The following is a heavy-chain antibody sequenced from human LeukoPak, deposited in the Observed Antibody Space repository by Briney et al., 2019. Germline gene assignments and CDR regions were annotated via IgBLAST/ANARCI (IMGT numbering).Heavy chain of an antibody. Sequence: SETLSLTCAVYGGSFSGYYWSWIRQPPGKGLEWIGEINHSGSTNYNPSLKSRVTISVDTSKNQFSLKLSSVTAADTAVYYCAKRVATIGYWGQGTLVTVSS. V-gene: IGHV4-34*01. CDR3: AKRVATIGY. CDR2: INHSGST. D-gene: IGHD5-12*01. CDR1: GGSFSGYY. J-gene: IGHJ4*02.